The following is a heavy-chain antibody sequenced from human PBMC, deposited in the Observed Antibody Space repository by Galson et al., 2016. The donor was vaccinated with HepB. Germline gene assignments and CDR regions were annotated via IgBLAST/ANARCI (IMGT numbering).Heavy chain of an antibody. CDR1: GFTFSSYW. CDR2: IKQDGSEK. CDR3: ARSSGSYFSALSEYFQN. J-gene: IGHJ1*01. Sequence: SLRLSCAASGFTFSSYWMTWVRQAPGKGLEWVASIKQDGSEKFYVDSVKGRFTISRDNAKSSLYLQMNSLRGEDTAVYYCARSSGSYFSALSEYFQNWGQGTLVTVSS. V-gene: IGHV3-7*01. D-gene: IGHD1-26*01.